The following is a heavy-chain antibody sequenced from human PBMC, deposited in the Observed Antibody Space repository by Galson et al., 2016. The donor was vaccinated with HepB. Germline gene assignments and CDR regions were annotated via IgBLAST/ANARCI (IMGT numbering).Heavy chain of an antibody. V-gene: IGHV1-18*01. Sequence: SVKVSCKASGYTFTDYGITWVRQAPGRGLEWMGWISAYNGNTNYVQKLQGRVTMTTDTSTSTVYMALRSLRSDDTAVYYCARGHSSSWYGRFDPWGQGTLVIVSS. D-gene: IGHD6-13*01. CDR1: GYTFTDYG. J-gene: IGHJ5*02. CDR2: ISAYNGNT. CDR3: ARGHSSSWYGRFDP.